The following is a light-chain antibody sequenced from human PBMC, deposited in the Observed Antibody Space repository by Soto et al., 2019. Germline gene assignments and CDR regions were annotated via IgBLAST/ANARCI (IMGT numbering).Light chain of an antibody. CDR1: QSVSSY. V-gene: IGKV3-11*01. CDR2: DAS. J-gene: IGKJ1*01. CDR3: QQRSNWPRT. Sequence: EIVLTQSPATRSWSPGERATLSCSASQSVSSYLAWYQQKPGQAPRLLIYDASNRATGIPARFSGSGSGTDFTLTICSLEPEDFAVYYCQQRSNWPRTFGQGTKVDI.